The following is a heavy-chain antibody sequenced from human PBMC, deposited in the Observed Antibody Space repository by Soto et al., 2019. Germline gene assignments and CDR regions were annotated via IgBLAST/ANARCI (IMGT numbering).Heavy chain of an antibody. V-gene: IGHV4-59*01. CDR3: ARAFNPYYDILTGYYAYGMDV. CDR2: IYYSGST. Sequence: QVQLQESGPGLVKPSETLSLTCTVSGGSISSYYWSWIRQPPGKGLEWIGYIYYSGSTNYNPSLKSRVTISVDTSKNQFSLKLSSVTAADTAVYYCARAFNPYYDILTGYYAYGMDVW. CDR1: GGSISSYY. D-gene: IGHD3-9*01. J-gene: IGHJ6*01.